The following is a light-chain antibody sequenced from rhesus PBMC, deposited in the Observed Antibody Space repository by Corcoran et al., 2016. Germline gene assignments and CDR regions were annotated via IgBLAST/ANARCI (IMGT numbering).Light chain of an antibody. Sequence: EIVMTQSPATLSLSPGDRATLSCRASQSVSSNLAWYHQKPGQAPRLLIFDASNRAPGIPDRFSGSGSGTDFTLTISSLEPEDVGVYYCQQESNWPLTFGGGTKVEIK. CDR2: DAS. V-gene: IGKV3-35*01. CDR1: QSVSSN. J-gene: IGKJ4*01. CDR3: QQESNWPLT.